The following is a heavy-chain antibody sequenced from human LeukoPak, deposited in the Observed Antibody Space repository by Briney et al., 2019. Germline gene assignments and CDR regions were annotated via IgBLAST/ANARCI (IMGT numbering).Heavy chain of an antibody. V-gene: IGHV3-23*01. CDR3: AKRGVVIRVILVGFHKEAYYFDS. D-gene: IGHD3-22*01. Sequence: GGSLRLSCAVSGFSVSTYGMSWVRLAPGKGLEWVAGISDRGSRTNYADSVKGRFTISTDHPKNTLYLQMNSLRAEDTAEYFCAKRGVVIRVILVGFHKEAYYFDSWGQGALVTVSS. J-gene: IGHJ4*02. CDR2: ISDRGSRT. CDR1: GFSVSTYG.